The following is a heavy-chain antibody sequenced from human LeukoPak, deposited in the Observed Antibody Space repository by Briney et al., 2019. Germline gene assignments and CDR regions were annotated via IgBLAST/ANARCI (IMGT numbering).Heavy chain of an antibody. J-gene: IGHJ4*02. Sequence: ASETLSLTCTVSGGSISSSSYYWGWIRQPPGKGLEWIGSIYYSGSTYYNPSLKSRVTISVDTSKNQFSLKLSSVTAADTAVCYCARLLYDILTGYYPFDYWGQGTLVTVSS. CDR2: IYYSGST. D-gene: IGHD3-9*01. CDR1: GGSISSSSYY. V-gene: IGHV4-39*01. CDR3: ARLLYDILTGYYPFDY.